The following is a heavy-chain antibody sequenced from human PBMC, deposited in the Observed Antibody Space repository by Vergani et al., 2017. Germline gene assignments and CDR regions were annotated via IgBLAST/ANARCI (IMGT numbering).Heavy chain of an antibody. J-gene: IGHJ5*02. V-gene: IGHV3-7*01. CDR1: GFTFSSYW. Sequence: EVQLLESGGGLVQPGGSLRLSCAASGFTFSSYWMSWVRQAPGKGLEWVANIKEDGSDKYYVDSVKGRFTISRDNAKNSLYLQMNSLRAEDTAVYYCARVSIVGAMWFDPWGQGTLVTVSS. CDR3: ARVSIVGAMWFDP. CDR2: IKEDGSDK. D-gene: IGHD1-26*01.